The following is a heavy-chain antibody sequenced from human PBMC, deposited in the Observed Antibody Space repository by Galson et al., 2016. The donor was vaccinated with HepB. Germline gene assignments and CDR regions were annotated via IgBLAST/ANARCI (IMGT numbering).Heavy chain of an antibody. J-gene: IGHJ4*02. CDR3: ARAGVAYETSGYFYGPLDY. CDR1: EFSFRSYS. V-gene: IGHV3-48*02. Sequence: SLRLSCAASEFSFRSYSMNWVRQAPGKGLEWLSSITAGGNTIYYADSVKGRFTISRDNAKSSLYLQMNSLRDDDTAVYFCARAGVAYETSGYFYGPLDYWGQGTLVIVSS. CDR2: ITAGGNTI. D-gene: IGHD3-22*01.